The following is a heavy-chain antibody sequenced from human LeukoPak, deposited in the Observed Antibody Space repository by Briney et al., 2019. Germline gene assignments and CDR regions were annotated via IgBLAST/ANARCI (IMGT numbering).Heavy chain of an antibody. CDR2: IYYSGST. CDR1: GGSISSYY. V-gene: IGHV4-59*01. Sequence: SETLSLTCTVSGGSISSYYWSWIRQPPGKGLEWIGYIYYSGSTNYNPSLKSRVTISVDTSKNQFSLKLSSVTAADTAVYYCARVRTYAYYYDSSGYCDYWGQGTLVTVSS. CDR3: ARVRTYAYYYDSSGYCDY. D-gene: IGHD3-22*01. J-gene: IGHJ4*02.